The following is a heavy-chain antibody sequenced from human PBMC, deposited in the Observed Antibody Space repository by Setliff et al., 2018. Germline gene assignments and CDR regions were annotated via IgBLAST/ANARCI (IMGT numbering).Heavy chain of an antibody. Sequence: PGGSLRLSCAASGFTFSSYWMHWVRQAPGKGLVWVSRINSDGSSTSYADSVKGRFTISRDNAKNSLYLQMNSLRAEDMALYYCAKAMRGGIAAAGAFDYWGQGTLVTVSS. J-gene: IGHJ4*02. CDR3: AKAMRGGIAAAGAFDY. D-gene: IGHD6-13*01. CDR1: GFTFSSYW. V-gene: IGHV3-74*01. CDR2: INSDGSST.